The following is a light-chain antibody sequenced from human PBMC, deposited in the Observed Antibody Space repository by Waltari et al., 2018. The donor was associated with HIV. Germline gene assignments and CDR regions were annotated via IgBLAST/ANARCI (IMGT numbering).Light chain of an antibody. J-gene: IGLJ3*02. V-gene: IGLV1-44*01. Sequence: QSVLTQPPSASGTPGQRVSISWSGSSSHIGSNTVNWYQLLPGTAPKLLIYSDNQRPSGVPDRFSGSKSGTSAFLAISGLQPEDEADYYCAAWDDSLNGQGVFGGGTKLTVL. CDR2: SDN. CDR3: AAWDDSLNGQGV. CDR1: SSHIGSNT.